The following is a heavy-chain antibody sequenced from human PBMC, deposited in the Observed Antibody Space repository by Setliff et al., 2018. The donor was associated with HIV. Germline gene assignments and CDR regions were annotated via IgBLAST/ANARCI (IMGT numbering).Heavy chain of an antibody. J-gene: IGHJ4*02. CDR1: GFSFSTYW. Sequence: GGSLRLSCVASGFSFSTYWMSWVRQAPGKGLEWVANINQDGSEKYYVDSVKGRFTISRDNAKNSLYVQRNSLRAEDTALYYCARGRGSVALWGQGTLVTVSS. CDR3: ARGRGSVAL. CDR2: INQDGSEK. D-gene: IGHD3-10*01. V-gene: IGHV3-7*04.